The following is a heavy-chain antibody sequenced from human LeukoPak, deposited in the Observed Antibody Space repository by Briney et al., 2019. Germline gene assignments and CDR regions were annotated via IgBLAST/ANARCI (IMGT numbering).Heavy chain of an antibody. V-gene: IGHV3-30*18. J-gene: IGHJ4*02. CDR3: VKEGVEYSYSYGDY. CDR2: ISYGGGDK. Sequence: GGSLRLSCAASGFSFNNYAMYWVRQAPGKGLEWVALISYGGGDKYYAEFMKGRITISRDNAENTLYLQMNNLRPDDTAFYFCVKEGVEYSYSYGDYWGQGTLVTVSS. CDR1: GFSFNNYA. D-gene: IGHD3-16*01.